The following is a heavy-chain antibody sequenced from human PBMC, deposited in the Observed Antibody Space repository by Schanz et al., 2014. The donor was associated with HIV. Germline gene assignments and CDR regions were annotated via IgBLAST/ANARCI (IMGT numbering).Heavy chain of an antibody. Sequence: QVQLVESGGGVVQPGRSLRLSCAASGFTFSNYGMHWVRQAPGKGLEWVAIISYDGSYKYYADSVKGRFTISRDTSKKKLYLQMNSLRAEDTAVYYCAKGSSLWSFYYDMDVWGQGTTVTVSS. CDR3: AKGSSLWSFYYDMDV. J-gene: IGHJ6*02. CDR1: GFTFSNYG. D-gene: IGHD3-10*01. V-gene: IGHV3-30*18. CDR2: ISYDGSYK.